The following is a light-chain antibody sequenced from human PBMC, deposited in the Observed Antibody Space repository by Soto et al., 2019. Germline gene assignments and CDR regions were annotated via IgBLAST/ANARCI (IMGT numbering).Light chain of an antibody. Sequence: QSVLTQPASVSGSPGQSITISCTGTSTDVGGYNYVSWYQQHPGKAPKLMIYEVTNRPSGVSYRFSASKSGNTASLTISGLQAEDEADYYCSSYTSAFTLVFGGGTKVTVL. J-gene: IGLJ2*01. CDR1: STDVGGYNY. CDR3: SSYTSAFTLV. CDR2: EVT. V-gene: IGLV2-14*01.